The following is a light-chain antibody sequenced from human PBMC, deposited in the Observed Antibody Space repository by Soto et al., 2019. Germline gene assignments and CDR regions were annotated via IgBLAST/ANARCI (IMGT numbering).Light chain of an antibody. CDR1: QSVSSSY. V-gene: IGKV3-20*01. CDR2: GAF. Sequence: EIVLTQSPGTLSFSPLERSTLSCRASQSVSSSYLAWYQQKPGQAPRLLIYGAFSRATGIPDRFSGSGSGTDFTLTISRLEPEDFAVYFCQQYRNSQLTFGGGTKVDIK. CDR3: QQYRNSQLT. J-gene: IGKJ4*01.